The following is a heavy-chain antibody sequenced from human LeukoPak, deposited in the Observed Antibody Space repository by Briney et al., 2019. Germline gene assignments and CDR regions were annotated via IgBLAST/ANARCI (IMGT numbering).Heavy chain of an antibody. CDR1: GFTFGRYG. CDR3: ARGFYGSGTYLFDY. Sequence: GGSLRLSCAASGFTFGRYGMNWVGQAPGKGREGRSYIGSTSTTMYYADSVKGRFTISRDNAKNFLDLQMNSLRDEDTALYYRARGFYGSGTYLFDYWGQGTLVTVSP. V-gene: IGHV3-48*02. D-gene: IGHD3-10*01. CDR2: IGSTSTTM. J-gene: IGHJ4*02.